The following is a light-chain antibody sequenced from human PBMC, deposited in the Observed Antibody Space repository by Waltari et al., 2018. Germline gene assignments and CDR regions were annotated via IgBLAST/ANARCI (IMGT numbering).Light chain of an antibody. CDR1: HDISNF. Sequence: IQMTQSSSSLSASVGARVTITCQSSHDISNFLNGYQQKPGEAPKLLIYDASNLQTGVPARVSGSGSGTDFTCTISSLQPEDSETYYCQEYDNLGYTFGQGTKLEIK. CDR2: DAS. J-gene: IGKJ2*01. V-gene: IGKV1-33*01. CDR3: QEYDNLGYT.